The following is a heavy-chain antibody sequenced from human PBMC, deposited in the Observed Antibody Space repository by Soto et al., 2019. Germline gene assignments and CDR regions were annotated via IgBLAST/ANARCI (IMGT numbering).Heavy chain of an antibody. CDR2: ISGSGTST. CDR3: AKDQSSRPFDY. Sequence: GGSLRLSCAASGFTFSSYAMSWVRQSPGRGLEWVSTISGSGTSTYYADSVEGRFTISRDNSKNTLYLQMNSLRAEDTAIYYCAKDQSSRPFDYWGQGTLVTVSS. J-gene: IGHJ4*02. V-gene: IGHV3-23*01. CDR1: GFTFSSYA. D-gene: IGHD2-2*01.